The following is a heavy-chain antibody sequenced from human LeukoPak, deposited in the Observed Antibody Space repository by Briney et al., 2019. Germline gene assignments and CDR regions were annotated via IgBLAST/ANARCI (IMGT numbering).Heavy chain of an antibody. CDR1: GGSISNYY. CDR3: ARVFMGIDY. D-gene: IGHD7-27*01. V-gene: IGHV4-30-4*08. J-gene: IGHJ4*02. Sequence: SETLSLTCTVSGGSISNYYWSWIRQPPGKGLEWIGYIYYSGSTYYNPSLKSRVTISVDTSKNQFSLKLSSVTAADTAVYYCARVFMGIDYWGQGTLVTVSS. CDR2: IYYSGST.